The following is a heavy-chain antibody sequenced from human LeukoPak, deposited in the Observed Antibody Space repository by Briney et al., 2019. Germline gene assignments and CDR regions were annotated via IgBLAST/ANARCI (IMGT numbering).Heavy chain of an antibody. J-gene: IGHJ5*02. CDR1: GFTFSRYG. D-gene: IGHD6-13*01. CDR3: AKSLQLVDWFDP. Sequence: GGSLRLSCAASGFTFSRYGMHWVRQAPGKGLEWVAVISYDGSNKYCADSVKGRFTISRDNSKNTLYLQMNSLRAEDTAVYYCAKSLQLVDWFDPWGQGTLVTVSS. V-gene: IGHV3-30*18. CDR2: ISYDGSNK.